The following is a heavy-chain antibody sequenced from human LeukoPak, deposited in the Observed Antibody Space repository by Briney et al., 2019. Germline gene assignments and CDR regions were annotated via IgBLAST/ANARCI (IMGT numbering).Heavy chain of an antibody. V-gene: IGHV1-18*01. J-gene: IGHJ4*02. D-gene: IGHD3-10*01. Sequence: RASVKVSCKASGYSFTSYGISWVRQAPGQGLEWMGWISAYNGNTNYAQKLQGRVTMTTDTSTSTAYMELRSLRSDDTAVYYCARSPNQRGPNYYGSGSYLWNFDYWGQGTLVTVSS. CDR3: ARSPNQRGPNYYGSGSYLWNFDY. CDR1: GYSFTSYG. CDR2: ISAYNGNT.